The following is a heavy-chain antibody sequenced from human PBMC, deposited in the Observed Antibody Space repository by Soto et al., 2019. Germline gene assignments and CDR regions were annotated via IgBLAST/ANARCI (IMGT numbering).Heavy chain of an antibody. V-gene: IGHV1-58*02. CDR1: GFTFTSYA. Sequence: SVKVSCKASGFTFTSYAMNWVRQARGQRLEWIGWIVVGSGNTNYAQKFPERVTITRDMSTSTAYMELSSLRSEDTAVYYCAADDDILTGYYWGQGTLVTVSS. CDR3: AADDDILTGYY. D-gene: IGHD3-9*01. CDR2: IVVGSGNT. J-gene: IGHJ4*02.